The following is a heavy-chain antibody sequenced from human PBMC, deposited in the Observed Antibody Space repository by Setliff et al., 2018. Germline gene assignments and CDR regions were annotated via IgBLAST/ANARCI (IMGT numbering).Heavy chain of an antibody. D-gene: IGHD3-3*01. CDR1: GASVSNVNYY. Sequence: PSETLSLTCSVSGASVSNVNYYWGWIRQPPGKGLEWVGSIYYSGKTYSNPSFKSQVTMSVDKSKNQFSLKLSFVTAADTAVYYCARDGGGTIFGVVEGSDYWGQGTLVTVS. CDR2: IYYSGKT. CDR3: ARDGGGTIFGVVEGSDY. J-gene: IGHJ4*02. V-gene: IGHV4-39*07.